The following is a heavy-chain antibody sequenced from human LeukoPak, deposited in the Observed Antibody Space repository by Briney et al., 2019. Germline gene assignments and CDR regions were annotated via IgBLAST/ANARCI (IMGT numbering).Heavy chain of an antibody. CDR2: IYYSGST. CDR3: ARELTYGYQDY. CDR1: GVSITSGNYY. D-gene: IGHD5-18*01. J-gene: IGHJ4*02. V-gene: IGHV4-30-4*01. Sequence: SQTLSLTCTISGVSITSGNYYWSWIRQPPGKGLEWIGYIYYSGSTYYNPSLNNRVIILVDMSKNQFSLKLSSVTAADTAVYYCARELTYGYQDYWGQGTLVTVSS.